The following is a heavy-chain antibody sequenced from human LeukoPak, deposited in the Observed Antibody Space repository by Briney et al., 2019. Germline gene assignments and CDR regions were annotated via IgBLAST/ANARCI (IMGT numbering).Heavy chain of an antibody. V-gene: IGHV1-2*02. J-gene: IGHJ4*02. D-gene: IGHD6-19*01. CDR3: ARSSGFSRFDY. Sequence: ASVKVSCKASGYTFTGYYMHWVRQAPGQGLEWMGWIIPKTGLTRWSQKFQGRVTMTRDRSISTAYMEATGLESDDTAVYYCARSSGFSRFDYWGQGALVTVSS. CDR1: GYTFTGYY. CDR2: IIPKTGLT.